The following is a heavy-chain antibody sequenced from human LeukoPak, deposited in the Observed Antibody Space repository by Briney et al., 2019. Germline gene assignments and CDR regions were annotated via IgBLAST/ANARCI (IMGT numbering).Heavy chain of an antibody. CDR3: ASTQRPTAAFDY. CDR1: GGSISSYY. J-gene: IGHJ4*02. V-gene: IGHV4-59*08. Sequence: SETLSLTCTVSGGSISSYYWSWIRQPPGKGLEWIGYIYYSGSTNYNPSLKSRVTISVDTSKNQFSLKLSSVTAADTAVCYCASTQRPTAAFDYWGQGTLVTVSS. D-gene: IGHD2-2*01. CDR2: IYYSGST.